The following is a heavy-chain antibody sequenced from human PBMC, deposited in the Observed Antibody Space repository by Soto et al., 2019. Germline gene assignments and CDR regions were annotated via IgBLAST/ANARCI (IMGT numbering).Heavy chain of an antibody. CDR2: ISANNGNT. CDR3: ARGRYGDY. CDR1: GYAFTTYG. V-gene: IGHV1-18*01. Sequence: QVHLVQSGAEVKKPGASVKVSCKGSGYAFTTYGTTWVRQAPGQGLEWMGWISANNGNTNYEQKLQGRVTLTRDTSTGTAYMELRSLRSDDTAVYYFARGRYGDYWGEGALVTVSS. D-gene: IGHD1-1*01. J-gene: IGHJ4*02.